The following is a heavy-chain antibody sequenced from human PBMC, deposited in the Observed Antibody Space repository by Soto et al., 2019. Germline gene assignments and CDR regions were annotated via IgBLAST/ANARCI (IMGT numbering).Heavy chain of an antibody. V-gene: IGHV1-69*13. CDR1: GGTFSSYA. CDR3: AREDTAMVTGAYYYYGMDV. CDR2: IIPIFGTA. D-gene: IGHD5-18*01. J-gene: IGHJ6*02. Sequence: GASVKVSCKASGGTFSSYAISWVRQSPGQGLEWMGGIIPIFGTANYAQKFQGRVTITADESTSTAYMELSSLRSEDTAVYYCAREDTAMVTGAYYYYGMDVWGQGTTVTVSS.